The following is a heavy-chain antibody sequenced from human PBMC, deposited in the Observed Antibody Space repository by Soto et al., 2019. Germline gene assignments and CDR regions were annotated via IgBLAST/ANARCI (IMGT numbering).Heavy chain of an antibody. D-gene: IGHD6-13*01. V-gene: IGHV3-23*01. CDR1: GFTVSSYA. J-gene: IGHJ4*02. CDR3: AIRMYSTRWYYLDY. CDR2: ISAST. Sequence: EMQLLESGGGLVQAGGSLRLSCAASGFTVSSYALNWVRQAPGKGLEWVSGISASTYYADSVKGRFTISRDTFKNTLYLQMSSLRAEETAIYFCAIRMYSTRWYYLDYWGQGTLFPVSS.